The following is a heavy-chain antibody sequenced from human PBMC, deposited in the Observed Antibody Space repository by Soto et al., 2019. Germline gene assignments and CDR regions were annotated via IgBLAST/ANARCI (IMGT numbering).Heavy chain of an antibody. CDR1: GFTFSSYG. V-gene: IGHV3-30*18. Sequence: LGGSLRLSCAASGFTFSSYGMHWVRQAPGKGPEWVAVISYDGSNKYYADSVKGRFTISRDNSKNTLYLQMNSLRAEDTAVYYCAKGSSSRDAFDIWGQGTMVTVSS. D-gene: IGHD6-6*01. CDR2: ISYDGSNK. J-gene: IGHJ3*02. CDR3: AKGSSSRDAFDI.